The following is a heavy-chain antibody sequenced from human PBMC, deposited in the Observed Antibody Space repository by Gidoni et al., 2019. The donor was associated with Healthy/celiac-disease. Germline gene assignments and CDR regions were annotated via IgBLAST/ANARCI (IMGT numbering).Heavy chain of an antibody. V-gene: IGHV3-23*01. D-gene: IGHD2-15*01. CDR3: AKYAGYCSGGSCYSLTHDAFDI. J-gene: IGHJ3*02. CDR2: ISGSGGST. CDR1: GFTFSSYA. Sequence: EVQLLASGGGLVPPGGSLRLSCAASGFTFSSYAMRWASQAPGKGLEWVSAISGSGGSTYYSDSVKGRFTISRDNSKNTLYLQMNSLRAEDTAVYYCAKYAGYCSGGSCYSLTHDAFDIWGQGTMVTVSS.